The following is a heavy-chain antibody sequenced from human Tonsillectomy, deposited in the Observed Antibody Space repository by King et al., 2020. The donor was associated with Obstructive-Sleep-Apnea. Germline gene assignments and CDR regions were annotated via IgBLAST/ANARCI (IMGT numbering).Heavy chain of an antibody. V-gene: IGHV3-9*01. CDR1: GFTFDDYA. J-gene: IGHJ4*02. CDR2: ISWNSGNL. CDR3: AKLPHYYGSGSYYVTTAGVDY. Sequence: VQLVESGGGLVQPGRSLRLSCASSGFTFDDYAMHLVRQAPGKGLEWVSGISWNSGNLGYADVVKGRFTISRENAKNSLYLQMNSLRAEDTALYYCAKLPHYYGSGSYYVTTAGVDYWGQGTLVTVSS. D-gene: IGHD3-10*01.